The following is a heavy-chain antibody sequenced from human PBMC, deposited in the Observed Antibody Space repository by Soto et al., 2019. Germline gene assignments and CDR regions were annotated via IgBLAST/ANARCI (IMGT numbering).Heavy chain of an antibody. CDR3: ARDDDLTDNGLDH. V-gene: IGHV3-33*01. D-gene: IGHD1-1*01. CDR1: GFRFSNYG. CDR2: IVADGTGL. Sequence: QVQLVESGGGVVQPGRSLRLSCAASGFRFSNYGMHWVRQAPGKGLEWLAVIVADGTGLHYADSVRGRFTISRDNSKNTLYLQLNSLGADDTAIYFCARDDDLTDNGLDHWGQGTLVTVSS. J-gene: IGHJ4*02.